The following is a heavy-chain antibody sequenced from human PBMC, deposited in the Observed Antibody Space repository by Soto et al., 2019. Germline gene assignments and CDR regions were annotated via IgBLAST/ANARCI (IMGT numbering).Heavy chain of an antibody. Sequence: GGSLRLSCAASGLSFRSYSMNWVRQAPGKGLEWVSSISSSSSYIYYADSVKGRFTISRGNAKNSLYLQMNSLRAEDTAVYYCARAIATVTNAFDTWGQGTMVTASS. J-gene: IGHJ3*02. D-gene: IGHD6-13*01. V-gene: IGHV3-21*01. CDR2: ISSSSSYI. CDR3: ARAIATVTNAFDT. CDR1: GLSFRSYS.